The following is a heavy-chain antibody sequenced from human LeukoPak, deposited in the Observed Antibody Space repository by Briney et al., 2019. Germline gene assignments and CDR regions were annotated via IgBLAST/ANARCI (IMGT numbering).Heavy chain of an antibody. J-gene: IGHJ3*02. V-gene: IGHV4-30-4*07. Sequence: SETLTLTCAVSGGSISSGGYSWSWIRQPPGKGLEWIGYIYYSGSTYYNPSLKSRVTISVDTSKIQFSLKLSSVTAADTAVYYCACLTTADAFDIWGQGAMVTVSS. CDR3: ACLTTADAFDI. CDR2: IYYSGST. D-gene: IGHD3-22*01. CDR1: GGSISSGGYS.